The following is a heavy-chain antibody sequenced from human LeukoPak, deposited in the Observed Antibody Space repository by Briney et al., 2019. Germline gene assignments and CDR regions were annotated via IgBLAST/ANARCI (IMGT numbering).Heavy chain of an antibody. J-gene: IGHJ6*02. V-gene: IGHV3-7*01. D-gene: IGHD2-2*01. CDR1: GFTFSGYW. CDR3: ARGKRVPAAMRYYYYYYGMDV. CDR2: IKQDGSEK. Sequence: GGSLRLSCVASGFTFSGYWMTWVRQAPGKGLEWVANIKQDGSEKYYVDSVKGRFTISRDNAKNSLYLQMNSLRAEDTAVYYCARGKRVPAAMRYYYYYYGMDVWGQGTTVTVSS.